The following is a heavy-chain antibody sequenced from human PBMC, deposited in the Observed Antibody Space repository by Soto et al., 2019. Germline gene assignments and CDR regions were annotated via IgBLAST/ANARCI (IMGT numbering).Heavy chain of an antibody. J-gene: IGHJ6*02. V-gene: IGHV1-69*01. CDR3: AVAAVREILTEQSSGMAV. CDR2: IMPTLDSA. Sequence: QVQLVQSGAEVKHPGSSMKVSCKASGGTLSDYAVSWVRQARGQGLEWMGGIMPTLDSANYAQKFQGRLTITADESTSTANMELSSLTSDDTAIYYCAVAAVREILTEQSSGMAVWGQGTTVTVSS. D-gene: IGHD3-10*01. CDR1: GGTLSDYA.